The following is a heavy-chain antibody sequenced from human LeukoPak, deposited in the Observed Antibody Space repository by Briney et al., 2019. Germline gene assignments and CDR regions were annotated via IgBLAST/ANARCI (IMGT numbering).Heavy chain of an antibody. Sequence: GGSLRLSCAASGFTFSSYGMHWVRQAPGKGLEWVAVIWYDGSNKYYADSVKGRFTISRDNSKNTLYLQMNSLRAEDTAVYYCARDQNPIVGATEAFDIWGQGTMVTVSS. CDR3: ARDQNPIVGATEAFDI. V-gene: IGHV3-33*01. CDR2: IWYDGSNK. J-gene: IGHJ3*02. D-gene: IGHD1-26*01. CDR1: GFTFSSYG.